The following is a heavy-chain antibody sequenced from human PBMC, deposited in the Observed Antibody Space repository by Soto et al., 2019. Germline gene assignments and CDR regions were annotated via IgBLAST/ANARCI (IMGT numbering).Heavy chain of an antibody. CDR3: AREGGSGNYRYYAMDV. CDR1: GGTFSSYA. CDR2: IIPIFGTA. J-gene: IGHJ6*02. Sequence: QVQLVQSGAEVKKPGSSVKVSCKASGGTFSSYAISWVRQAPGQGLEWMGGIIPIFGTANYAQKFQGRVTITADESTSTAYMVLISLRSEDTAVYYCAREGGSGNYRYYAMDVWGQGTTVTVSS. D-gene: IGHD3-10*01. V-gene: IGHV1-69*12.